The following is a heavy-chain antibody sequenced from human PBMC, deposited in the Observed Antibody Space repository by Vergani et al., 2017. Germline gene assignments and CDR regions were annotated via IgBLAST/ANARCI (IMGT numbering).Heavy chain of an antibody. Sequence: QITLKESGPTLVKPTQTLTLPCTFSGFSLNTRGVSGAWIPQPPGKGLDWLALIYWNDDKHYSPSLNNSVIITKDTSKNQVVLTMTNMDHVVTGTYYCVYRKYDCANTGCLYPFGYYYYMDVWGKGTTVTVSS. V-gene: IGHV2-5*04. J-gene: IGHJ6*03. CDR2: IYWNDDK. D-gene: IGHD3-16*01. CDR1: GFSLNTRGVS. CDR3: VYRKYDCANTGCLYPFGYYYYMDV.